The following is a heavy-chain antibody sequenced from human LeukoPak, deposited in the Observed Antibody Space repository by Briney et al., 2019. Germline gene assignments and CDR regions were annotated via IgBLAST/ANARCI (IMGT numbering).Heavy chain of an antibody. D-gene: IGHD3-10*01. J-gene: IGHJ4*02. CDR1: GGTISSYA. V-gene: IGHV1-69*01. Sequence: SVKVSCKASGGTISSYAISWVRQAPGQGLEWMGGIIPIFGTANYAQKFQGRVTITADESTSTAYMELSSLRSEDTAVYYCARGGGSGSYYSHYWGQGTLATVSS. CDR3: ARGGGSGSYYSHY. CDR2: IIPIFGTA.